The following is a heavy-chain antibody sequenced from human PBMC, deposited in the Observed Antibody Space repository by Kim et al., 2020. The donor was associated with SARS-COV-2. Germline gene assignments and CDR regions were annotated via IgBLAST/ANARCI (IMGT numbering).Heavy chain of an antibody. Sequence: KGRFTISRDNSKNTLYLQMNSLRAEDTAVYYCAKDGPDYGASYYYYGMDVWGQGTTVTVSS. D-gene: IGHD4-17*01. V-gene: IGHV3-23*01. CDR3: AKDGPDYGASYYYYGMDV. J-gene: IGHJ6*02.